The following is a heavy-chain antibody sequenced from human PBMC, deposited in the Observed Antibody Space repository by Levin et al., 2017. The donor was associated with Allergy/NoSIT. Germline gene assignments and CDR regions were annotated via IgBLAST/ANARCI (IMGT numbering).Heavy chain of an antibody. Sequence: PGGSLRLSCKGYGYTFSTFCIAWVRQVPGRGLEWMGFIFPTDSDARYSPSFQGQVIFSVDMSIDTAYLQWSSLKASDTAMYYCARTYYYDGTGTNFGPGLYCAMDVWGQGTTVTVSS. CDR3: ARTYYYDGTGTNFGPGLYCAMDV. CDR1: GYTFSTFC. CDR2: IFPTDSDA. D-gene: IGHD3-16*01. V-gene: IGHV5-51*01. J-gene: IGHJ6*02.